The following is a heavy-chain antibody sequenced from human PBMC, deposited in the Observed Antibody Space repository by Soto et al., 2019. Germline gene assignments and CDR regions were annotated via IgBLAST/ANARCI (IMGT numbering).Heavy chain of an antibody. J-gene: IGHJ5*02. CDR2: INHSGST. CDR1: GGSVSGDY. Sequence: SEPLSLTCAVYGGSVSGDYWSWMRQPPGKGPARIGEINHSGSTNYNPSLKSRVTISVDTSKNQFSLKLSSVTAADTAVYYCARGRLLWFGELLSSYSNWFDPWGQGTLVTVSS. CDR3: ARGRLLWFGELLSSYSNWFDP. D-gene: IGHD3-10*01. V-gene: IGHV4-34*01.